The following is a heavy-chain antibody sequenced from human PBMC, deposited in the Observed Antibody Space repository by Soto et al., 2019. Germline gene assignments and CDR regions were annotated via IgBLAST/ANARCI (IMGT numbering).Heavy chain of an antibody. Sequence: GGSLRLSCAASGFTFSSYSMNWVRQAPGKGLEWVSSISSSSSYIYYADSVKGRFTISRDNAKNSLYLQMNSLRAEDTAVYYCARYSGYSSGWYLNAIDISGQGTMVTVS. D-gene: IGHD6-19*01. CDR3: ARYSGYSSGWYLNAIDI. J-gene: IGHJ3*02. V-gene: IGHV3-21*01. CDR2: ISSSSSYI. CDR1: GFTFSSYS.